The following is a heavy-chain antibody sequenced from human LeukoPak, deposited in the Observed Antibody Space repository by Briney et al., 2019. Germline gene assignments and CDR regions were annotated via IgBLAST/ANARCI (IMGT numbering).Heavy chain of an antibody. D-gene: IGHD6-13*01. J-gene: IGHJ4*02. CDR1: GFTFSSYW. CDR2: IKQDGSEK. Sequence: GGSLRLSCAASGFTFSSYWMSWVRQAPGKGLEWVANIKQDGSEKYYVDSVKGRFTISRDNAKNSLYLQMNSLRAEDTAVYYCARVLLYSSSWYTGVSFDYWGQGTLVTVSS. V-gene: IGHV3-7*01. CDR3: ARVLLYSSSWYTGVSFDY.